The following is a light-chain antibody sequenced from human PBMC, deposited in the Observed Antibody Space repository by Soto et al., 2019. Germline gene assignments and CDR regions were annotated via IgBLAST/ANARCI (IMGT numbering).Light chain of an antibody. J-gene: IGKJ1*01. CDR3: QQAGGSPET. Sequence: EVALTQAPGTTSLPPWERATLACSVSQSSSQTFIAWDKQKHGQAPRLRIHVVSNRANGIPDRFSGSGSGTHFTLITSRLEPQDFTVYYCQQAGGSPETFGQGTKVEIK. V-gene: IGKV3-20*01. CDR2: VVS. CDR1: QSSSQTF.